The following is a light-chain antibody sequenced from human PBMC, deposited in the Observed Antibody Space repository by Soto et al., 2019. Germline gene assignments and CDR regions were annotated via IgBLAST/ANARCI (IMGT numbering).Light chain of an antibody. CDR3: AAWDDPLNGPDLA. CDR2: NNN. V-gene: IGLV1-44*01. Sequence: QSVLTQPPSASGTPGQRVTISCSGCRSNIGSNTVNWYQQVPGTAPKLLIYNNNQRPSWVPDRFSASKSGTSASLAISGLQSEDEAEYFCAAWDDPLNGPDLAFGGGTKLTVL. CDR1: RSNIGSNT. J-gene: IGLJ2*01.